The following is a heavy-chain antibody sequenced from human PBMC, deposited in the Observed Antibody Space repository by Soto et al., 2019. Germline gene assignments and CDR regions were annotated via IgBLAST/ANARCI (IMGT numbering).Heavy chain of an antibody. J-gene: IGHJ5*02. CDR1: GGTFSSYA. CDR2: IIPIFGTA. D-gene: IGHD5-18*01. Sequence: QVQLVQSGAEVKKPGSSVKVSCKASGGTFSSYAISWVRQAPGQGLEWMGGIIPIFGTANYAQKFQGRVTITADESTSTAYMEMSSLRSEDTAVYYCAEVGYRYGYEAGFDPWGQGTLVTVSS. CDR3: AEVGYRYGYEAGFDP. V-gene: IGHV1-69*01.